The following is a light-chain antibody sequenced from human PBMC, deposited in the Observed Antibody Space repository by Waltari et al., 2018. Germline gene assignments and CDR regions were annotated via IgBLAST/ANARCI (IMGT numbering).Light chain of an antibody. CDR2: KVS. Sequence: DVVMTQSPLSLPVTLGQTASISCRSRQSLVSRDGNTYFNWFHQRPGQSQRRLLYKVSNRDSGVPDRFSGSGSGTDFTLRISRVEAEDVGDYYCMQGTHWPWTFGPGTKVEI. CDR3: MQGTHWPWT. V-gene: IGKV2-30*01. J-gene: IGKJ1*01. CDR1: QSLVSRDGNTY.